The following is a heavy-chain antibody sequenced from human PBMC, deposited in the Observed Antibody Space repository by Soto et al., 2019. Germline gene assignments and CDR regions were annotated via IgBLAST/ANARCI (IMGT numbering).Heavy chain of an antibody. CDR3: AKASVGMDV. Sequence: EVQLVESGGGLVQPGRSLRLSCAASGFTFDDYAMHWVRQAPGKGLEWVSGISWNSGSIGYADSVKGRFTISRDNAKNSLYLQMNSLRAEDTALYYCAKASVGMDVWGQGTTVTVSS. D-gene: IGHD6-6*01. J-gene: IGHJ6*02. CDR2: ISWNSGSI. V-gene: IGHV3-9*01. CDR1: GFTFDDYA.